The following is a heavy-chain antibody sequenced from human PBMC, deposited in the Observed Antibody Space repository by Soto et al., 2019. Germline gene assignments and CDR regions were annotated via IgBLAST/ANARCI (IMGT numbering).Heavy chain of an antibody. CDR1: GFTFSSYA. CDR3: AAGYSGYDYYFDY. CDR2: ISGSGGST. D-gene: IGHD5-12*01. V-gene: IGHV3-23*01. Sequence: HPGGSLRLSCAASGFTFSSYAMSWARQAPGKGLEWVSAISGSGGSTYYADSVKGRFTISRDNSKNTLYLQMNSLRAEDTAVYYCAAGYSGYDYYFDYWGQGTLVTVSS. J-gene: IGHJ4*02.